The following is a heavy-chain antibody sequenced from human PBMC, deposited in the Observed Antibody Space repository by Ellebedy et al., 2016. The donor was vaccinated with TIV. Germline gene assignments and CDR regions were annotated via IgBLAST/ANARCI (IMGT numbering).Heavy chain of an antibody. V-gene: IGHV4-59*01. CDR2: ISYSGST. Sequence: MPSETLSLTCTVSGGSISSYYWSWIRQPPERGLEWFGYISYSGSTNYNPSLKSRVTMSVDTSENQFSLRLSSVTSADTAVYYCVRGGNYIVFWGQGTLVTVSS. CDR3: VRGGNYIVF. J-gene: IGHJ4*02. CDR1: GGSISSYY.